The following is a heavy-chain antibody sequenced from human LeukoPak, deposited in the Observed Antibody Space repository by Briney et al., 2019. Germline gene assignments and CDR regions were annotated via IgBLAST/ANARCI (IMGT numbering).Heavy chain of an antibody. CDR1: GYTFTSYA. Sequence: ASVKVSCKASGYTFTSYAMHWVRQAPGQRLEWMGWINAGNGNTKYSQEFQGRVTITRDTSASTAYMELSSLRSEDMAVYYCAREDGDLQYFDYWGQGTLVTVSS. J-gene: IGHJ4*02. CDR2: INAGNGNT. V-gene: IGHV1-3*03. CDR3: AREDGDLQYFDY. D-gene: IGHD7-27*01.